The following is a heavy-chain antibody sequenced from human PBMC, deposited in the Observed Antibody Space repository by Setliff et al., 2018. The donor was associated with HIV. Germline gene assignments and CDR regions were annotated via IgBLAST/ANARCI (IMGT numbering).Heavy chain of an antibody. D-gene: IGHD6-13*01. CDR1: GFTFSSYE. V-gene: IGHV3-48*03. J-gene: IGHJ4*02. Sequence: PGGSLRLSCAASGFTFSSYEMNWVRQAPGKGLEWVSYISSSDNIIHYADSVRGRFTISRDNAKNSLYLQMNSLRAEDTAVYYCARGGSNSWSPFDYWGQGTLVTVSS. CDR2: ISSSDNII. CDR3: ARGGSNSWSPFDY.